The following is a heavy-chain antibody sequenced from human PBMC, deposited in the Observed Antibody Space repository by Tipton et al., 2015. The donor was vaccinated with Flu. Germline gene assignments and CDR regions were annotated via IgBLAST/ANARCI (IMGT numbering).Heavy chain of an antibody. CDR3: ARGPLPDSNWYNGLDV. J-gene: IGHJ6*02. CDR2: IGSSGDT. D-gene: IGHD6-13*01. V-gene: IGHV3-13*01. Sequence: GSLRLSCEASGFTFSSYGMHWARHVTGKGLEWVSGIGSSGDTYYAGSVKGRFTISREDGKNSFYLQMNSLRAGDTAVYYCARGPLPDSNWYNGLDVWGQGTTVTVFS. CDR1: GFTFSSYG.